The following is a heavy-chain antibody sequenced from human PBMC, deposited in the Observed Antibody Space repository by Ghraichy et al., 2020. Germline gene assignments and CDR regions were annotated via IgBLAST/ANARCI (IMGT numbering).Heavy chain of an antibody. J-gene: IGHJ6*02. Sequence: GGSLRLSCAASGFTFGSYAMTWVRQAPGKGLEWVSALSYNSGTTYYAASVRGRFTISRDNSKNTLYLQMNSLRAEDTALYYCGRYNYGPPYYAMDVWGQGTAVAV. CDR1: GFTFGSYA. CDR2: LSYNSGTT. V-gene: IGHV3-23*01. CDR3: GRYNYGPPYYAMDV. D-gene: IGHD5-18*01.